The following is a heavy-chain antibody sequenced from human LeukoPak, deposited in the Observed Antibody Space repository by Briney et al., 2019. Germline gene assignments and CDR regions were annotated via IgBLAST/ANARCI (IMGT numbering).Heavy chain of an antibody. CDR2: ISCDGSNK. V-gene: IGHV3-30*04. D-gene: IGHD6-6*01. CDR3: ARERGGNSSSTYLDY. J-gene: IGHJ4*02. CDR1: GFIFRSYA. Sequence: PGRSLRLSCAASGFIFRSYAMHCIRHAPGKGREWGAVISCDGSNKYYGNSVKCRFTISRDNCKNTLYVPMTRLRAEDTAVYYCARERGGNSSSTYLDYWGQGTLATVSS.